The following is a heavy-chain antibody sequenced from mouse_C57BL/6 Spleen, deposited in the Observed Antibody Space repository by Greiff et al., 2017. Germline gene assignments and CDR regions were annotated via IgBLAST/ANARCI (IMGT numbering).Heavy chain of an antibody. CDR2: ISDGGSYT. CDR3: ARDRDCSNYCWYFDV. Sequence: EVKLVESGGGLVKPGGSLKLSCAASGFTFSSYAMSWVRQTPEQRLEWVATISDGGSYTYYPDNVKGRFTISGDTAKNNLYLQMSHLKSEDTAMYYCARDRDCSNYCWYFDVWGTGTTVTVSS. D-gene: IGHD2-5*01. J-gene: IGHJ1*03. V-gene: IGHV5-4*01. CDR1: GFTFSSYA.